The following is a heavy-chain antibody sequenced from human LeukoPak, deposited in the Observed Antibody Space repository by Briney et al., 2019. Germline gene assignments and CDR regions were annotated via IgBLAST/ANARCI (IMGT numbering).Heavy chain of an antibody. V-gene: IGHV3-48*04. CDR2: ISSSSSTI. Sequence: PGGSLRLSCAASGFTFSSYSMNWVRQAPGKGLEWVPYISSSSSTIYYADSVKGRFTISRDNAKNSLYLQMNSLRAEDTAVYYCARDLANYYDSSGFPYWGQGTLVTVSS. D-gene: IGHD3-22*01. J-gene: IGHJ4*02. CDR3: ARDLANYYDSSGFPY. CDR1: GFTFSSYS.